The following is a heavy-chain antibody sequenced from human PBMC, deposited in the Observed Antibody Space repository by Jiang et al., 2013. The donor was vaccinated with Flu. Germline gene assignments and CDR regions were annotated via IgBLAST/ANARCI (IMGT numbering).Heavy chain of an antibody. CDR3: ARDTAVVVAATAPYVFDY. D-gene: IGHD2-15*01. J-gene: IGHJ4*02. Sequence: GTFSSYAISWVRQAPGQGLEWMGGIIPIFGTANYAQKFQGRVTITADESTSTAYMELSSLRSEDTAVYYCARDTAVVVAATAPYVFDYWGQGTLVTVSS. V-gene: IGHV1-69*01. CDR1: GTFSSYA. CDR2: IIPIFGTA.